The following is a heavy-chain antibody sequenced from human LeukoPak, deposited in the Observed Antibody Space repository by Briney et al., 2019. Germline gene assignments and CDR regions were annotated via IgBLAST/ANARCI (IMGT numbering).Heavy chain of an antibody. CDR3: ARGEGFGELFSY. D-gene: IGHD3-10*01. V-gene: IGHV3-21*01. CDR2: ISSSSGYI. J-gene: IGHJ4*02. Sequence: PGGSLRLSCAASGFTFSSYSMSWVRQAPGKGLEWVSSISSSSGYIYYADSVKGRFTISRDNAKNSLYLQMNSLRAEDTAVYYCARGEGFGELFSYWGQGTLVTVSP. CDR1: GFTFSSYS.